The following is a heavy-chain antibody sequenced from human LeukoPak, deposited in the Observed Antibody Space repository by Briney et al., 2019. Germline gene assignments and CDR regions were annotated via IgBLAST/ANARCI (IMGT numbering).Heavy chain of an antibody. Sequence: GGSLRLSCAASGFTFSNYDMIWVRQAPGKGLEWVSAITGSGGTTYYADSAKGRFTISRDNSKNTVYLQMNSLRAEDTAVYYCAKGPDKYGIKAYADFWGQGTLVTVSS. V-gene: IGHV3-23*01. CDR1: GFTFSNYD. D-gene: IGHD2-8*01. J-gene: IGHJ4*02. CDR3: AKGPDKYGIKAYADF. CDR2: ITGSGGTT.